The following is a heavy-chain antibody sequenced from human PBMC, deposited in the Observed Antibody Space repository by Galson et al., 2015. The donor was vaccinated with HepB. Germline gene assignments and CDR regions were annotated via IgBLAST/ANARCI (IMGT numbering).Heavy chain of an antibody. D-gene: IGHD3-22*01. Sequence: SLRLSCAASGFTFSSYAMSWVRQAPGKGLEWVSAISGSGGSTYYADSVKGRFTISRDNSKNTLYLQMNSLRAEDTAVYYCAKDGPTNYYDSSDYSNPVGDHGGGDYWGQGTLVTVSS. CDR1: GFTFSSYA. J-gene: IGHJ4*02. CDR2: ISGSGGST. CDR3: AKDGPTNYYDSSDYSNPVGDHGGGDY. V-gene: IGHV3-23*01.